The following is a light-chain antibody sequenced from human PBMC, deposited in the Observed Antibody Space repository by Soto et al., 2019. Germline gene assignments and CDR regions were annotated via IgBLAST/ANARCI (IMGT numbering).Light chain of an antibody. Sequence: EIVLTQSPGTLSLSPGERATLSCRASQSVSSSYLAWYQQKPGQAPRLLIYGASRRATGIPDRFSGSGSGTDFTLTISRLDPEDFAVYYCQQYGSSPQTFGQGTRLEIK. J-gene: IGKJ5*01. CDR2: GAS. V-gene: IGKV3-20*01. CDR1: QSVSSSY. CDR3: QQYGSSPQT.